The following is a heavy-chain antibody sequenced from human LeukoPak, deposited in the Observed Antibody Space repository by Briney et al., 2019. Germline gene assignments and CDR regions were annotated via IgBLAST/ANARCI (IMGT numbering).Heavy chain of an antibody. CDR3: ARLRDSYNLFQH. V-gene: IGHV4-59*08. D-gene: IGHD5-24*01. CDR2: IYYSGST. J-gene: IGHJ1*01. CDR1: GGSISSYY. Sequence: SETLSLTCTVSGGSISSYYWSWIRQPPGKGLEWIGYIYYSGSTNYNPSLKSRVTISGDTSKNQFSLKLSSVTAADTAVYYCARLRDSYNLFQHWGQGTLVTVSS.